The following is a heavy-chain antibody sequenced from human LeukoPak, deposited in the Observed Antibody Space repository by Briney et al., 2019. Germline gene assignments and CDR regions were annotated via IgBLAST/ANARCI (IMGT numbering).Heavy chain of an antibody. CDR2: IDPSDSYT. D-gene: IGHD2-15*01. CDR1: GYSFTSYW. Sequence: GESLKISCKGSGYSFTSYWITWVRQMPGKGLERMGRIDPSDSYTNYSPSFQGHVTISADKSISTAYLQWSSLKASDTAMYYCARPDRGSAFDIWGQGTMVTVSS. J-gene: IGHJ3*02. CDR3: ARPDRGSAFDI. V-gene: IGHV5-10-1*01.